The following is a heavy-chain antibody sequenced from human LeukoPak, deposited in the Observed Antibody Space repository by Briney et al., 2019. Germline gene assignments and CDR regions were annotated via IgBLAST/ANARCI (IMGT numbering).Heavy chain of an antibody. CDR3: AVGYSYGLDFDY. Sequence: GGSLRLSCAASGFTFSSYSMNWVRQAPGKGLEWVSSISSSSSYIYYADSVKGRFTISRDNAKNSLYLQMNSLRAEDTAVYYCAVGYSYGLDFDYWGQGTLVTVSS. J-gene: IGHJ4*02. CDR2: ISSSSSYI. V-gene: IGHV3-21*01. D-gene: IGHD5-18*01. CDR1: GFTFSSYS.